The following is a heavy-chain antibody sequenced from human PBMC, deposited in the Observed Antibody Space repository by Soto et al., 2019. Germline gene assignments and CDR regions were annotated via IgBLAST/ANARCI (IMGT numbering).Heavy chain of an antibody. CDR1: GFTFSSYG. J-gene: IGHJ6*02. CDR2: ISYDGSNK. D-gene: IGHD2-8*01. CDR3: AKPLGYCTNGVCYNNYYYGMDV. Sequence: GGSLRLSCAGSGFTFSSYGMHLVRQAPGKGLEWVAVISYDGSNKYYADSVKGRFTISRDNSKNTLYLQTNSLRAEDTAVYYCAKPLGYCTNGVCYNNYYYGMDVWGQGTTVTVSS. V-gene: IGHV3-30*18.